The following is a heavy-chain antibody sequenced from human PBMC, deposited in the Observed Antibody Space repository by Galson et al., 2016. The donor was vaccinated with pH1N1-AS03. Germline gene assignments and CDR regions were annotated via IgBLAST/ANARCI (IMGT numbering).Heavy chain of an antibody. CDR1: GYTFTSYA. CDR2: INAGNGNT. D-gene: IGHD5-12*01. CDR3: ARDRGSGYDLFDYYYGMTS. J-gene: IGHJ6*02. Sequence: SVKVSCKASGYTFTSYAMHWVRQAPGQRLEWMGWINAGNGNTKYSQKFQGRVTITRDKSASTAYMELSSLRSEDTAVYYCARDRGSGYDLFDYYYGMTSGAKGPRSPSP. V-gene: IGHV1-3*01.